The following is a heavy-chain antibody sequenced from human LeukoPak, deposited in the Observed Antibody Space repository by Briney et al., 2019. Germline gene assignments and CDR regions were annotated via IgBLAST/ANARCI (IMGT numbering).Heavy chain of an antibody. CDR1: GFTFSDYW. CDR3: ARDLAGHYYGSGSSFDY. D-gene: IGHD3-10*01. J-gene: IGHJ4*02. Sequence: GGSLRLSCAASGFTFSDYWMSWVRQAPGKGLEWVATIKQDGSEKYYVDSVKGRFTISRDNAKNSLYLQMNSLRAEDTAVYYCARDLAGHYYGSGSSFDYWGQGTLVTVSS. CDR2: IKQDGSEK. V-gene: IGHV3-7*01.